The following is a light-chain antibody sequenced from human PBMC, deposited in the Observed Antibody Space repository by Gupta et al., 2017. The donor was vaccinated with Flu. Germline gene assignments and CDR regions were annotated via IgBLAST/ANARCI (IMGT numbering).Light chain of an antibody. J-gene: IGKJ1*01. CDR2: GAS. CDR1: QSVSNY. Sequence: DIQMTQSPSSLSASVGDRVTITCRTSQSVSNYLNWYQKKPGKAPNLLIYGASNSQSGVPSRFSGSGSGTEFTLTISNLQPEDSATYYCQQSYSIPMFGQGTKVEIK. V-gene: IGKV1-39*01. CDR3: QQSYSIPM.